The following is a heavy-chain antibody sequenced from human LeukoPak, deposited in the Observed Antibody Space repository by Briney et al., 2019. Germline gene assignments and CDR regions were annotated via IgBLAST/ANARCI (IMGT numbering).Heavy chain of an antibody. CDR1: GFTFSNYA. CDR2: ISNNGDIT. V-gene: IGHV3-64*04. J-gene: IGHJ4*02. CDR3: ARVGYYASGPFSYFDY. Sequence: GGSLRLSCSSSGFTFSNYALHWVRQAPGKGLEFVSGISNNGDITYDADSVKGRFTISRDNSKNTLYLQMNSLSVEDTAVYCCARVGYYASGPFSYFDYWGQGTLVTVSS. D-gene: IGHD3-10*01.